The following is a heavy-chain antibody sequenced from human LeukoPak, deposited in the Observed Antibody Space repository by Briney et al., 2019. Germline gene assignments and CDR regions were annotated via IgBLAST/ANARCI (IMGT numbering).Heavy chain of an antibody. CDR2: IYWDDDK. Sequence: SGPTLVKPTQTLTLTCTFSGFSLSTSGVGVGWIRQPPGKALEWLALIYWDDDKRYGPSLKRSLTITKDTSKNQVVLTMTNMDPVDTATYYCAHSRGGGRYDAFDIWGQGTMVTVSS. CDR1: GFSLSTSGVG. J-gene: IGHJ3*02. CDR3: AHSRGGGRYDAFDI. V-gene: IGHV2-5*05. D-gene: IGHD3-10*01.